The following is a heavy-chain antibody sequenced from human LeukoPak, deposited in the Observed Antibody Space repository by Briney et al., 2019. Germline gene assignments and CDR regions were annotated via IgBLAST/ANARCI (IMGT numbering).Heavy chain of an antibody. CDR1: GFTFSSYA. V-gene: IGHV3-23*01. Sequence: HPGGSLRLSCAASGFTFSSYAMSWVRQAPGKGLKWVSAISGSGGSTYYADSVKGRFTISRDNSKNTLYLQMNSLRAEDTAVYYCAKALSTHSSSPRRPFDYWGQGTLVTVSS. CDR3: AKALSTHSSSPRRPFDY. J-gene: IGHJ4*02. CDR2: ISGSGGST. D-gene: IGHD6-6*01.